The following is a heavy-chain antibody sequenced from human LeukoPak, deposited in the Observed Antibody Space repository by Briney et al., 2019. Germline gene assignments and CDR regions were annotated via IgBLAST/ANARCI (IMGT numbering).Heavy chain of an antibody. D-gene: IGHD2-2*02. Sequence: AGGSLRLSCAASGFTVSSNYMSWVRQAPGKGLEWVSVIYSGGSTYYADSVKGRFTISRDNSKNTLYLQMNSLSPEDTAMYYCARDGGDSTRYCSRTSCYSFNYWGQGTLVTVSS. CDR2: IYSGGST. J-gene: IGHJ4*02. CDR1: GFTVSSNY. V-gene: IGHV3-53*05. CDR3: ARDGGDSTRYCSRTSCYSFNY.